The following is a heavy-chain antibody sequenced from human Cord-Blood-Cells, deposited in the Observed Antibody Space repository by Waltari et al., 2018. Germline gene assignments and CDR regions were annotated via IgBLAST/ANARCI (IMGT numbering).Heavy chain of an antibody. CDR3: TRVGSSSSGFDY. J-gene: IGHJ4*02. CDR1: CYTFPGSY. Sequence: VQLARSGVEVRKPGVSGYGSCKAACYTFPGSYLHCVRQAPGQGLEWMGIINPSGGSTSYAQKFHGRVTMTRDTSTSTVYMELSSLRSEDTAVYYCTRVGSSSSGFDYWGQGTLVTVSS. D-gene: IGHD6-6*01. V-gene: IGHV1-46*01. CDR2: INPSGGST.